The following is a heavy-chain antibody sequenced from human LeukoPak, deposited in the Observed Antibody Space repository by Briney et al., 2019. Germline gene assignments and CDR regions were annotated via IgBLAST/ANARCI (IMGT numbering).Heavy chain of an antibody. J-gene: IGHJ6*02. CDR3: GRDMDV. CDR2: ISDSGGRT. Sequence: GGSLRLSCAASGYTSSSYAMSWVRQAPGKELEWVSSISDSGGRTYYADSVKGRFTISRDNSKNTLYLQMNSLRAEDTAVYYCGRDMDVWGQGTTVTVSS. CDR1: GYTSSSYA. V-gene: IGHV3-23*01.